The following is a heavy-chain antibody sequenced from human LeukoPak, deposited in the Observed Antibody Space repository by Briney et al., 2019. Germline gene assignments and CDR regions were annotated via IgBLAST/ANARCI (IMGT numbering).Heavy chain of an antibody. CDR2: IYYSGST. CDR1: GGSISGYY. CDR3: ARRTWLYSSGWYFDY. Sequence: SETLSLTCTVSGGSISGYYWSWIRQPPGKGLEWIGYIYYSGSTNYNPSLKSRVTISVDTSKNQFSLKLSSVTAADTAVYYCARRTWLYSSGWYFDYWGQGTLVTVSS. V-gene: IGHV4-59*08. J-gene: IGHJ4*02. D-gene: IGHD6-19*01.